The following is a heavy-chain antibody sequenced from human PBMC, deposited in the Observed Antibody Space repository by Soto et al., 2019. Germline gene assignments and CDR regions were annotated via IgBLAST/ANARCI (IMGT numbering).Heavy chain of an antibody. V-gene: IGHV3-48*02. J-gene: IGHJ4*02. CDR3: ARDPGITMIVVVPIRRFDY. D-gene: IGHD3-22*01. Sequence: EVQLVESGGGLVQPGGSLRLSCAASGFTFSSYSMNWVRQAPGKGLGWVSYISSSSSTIYYADSVKGRFTISRDNAKNSLYLQMNSLRDEDTAVYYCARDPGITMIVVVPIRRFDYWGQGTLVTVSS. CDR2: ISSSSSTI. CDR1: GFTFSSYS.